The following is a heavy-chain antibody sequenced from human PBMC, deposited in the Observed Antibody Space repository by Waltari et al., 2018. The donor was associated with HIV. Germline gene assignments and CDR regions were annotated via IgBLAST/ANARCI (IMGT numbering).Heavy chain of an antibody. J-gene: IGHJ4*02. V-gene: IGHV3-30*18. D-gene: IGHD3-3*01. CDR1: GFSFTPSG. CDR3: AKSLFGVVKYQNLFDY. Sequence: QVQLVESGGGGVHPGGSRGPLCAASGFSFTPSGLPWVRQAPGKGREWMAFISSDGNNEYYADSVKGRFTVSRDNSRNTLHLLMDSLRVEDTAIYYCAKSLFGVVKYQNLFDYWAQGTLVTVSS. CDR2: ISSDGNNE.